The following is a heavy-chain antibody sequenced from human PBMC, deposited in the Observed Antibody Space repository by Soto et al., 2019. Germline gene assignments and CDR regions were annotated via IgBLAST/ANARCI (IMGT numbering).Heavy chain of an antibody. V-gene: IGHV1-3*01. J-gene: IGHJ2*01. CDR1: GYTFTNYA. CDR2: SNAGNGNT. D-gene: IGHD1-26*01. Sequence: QVQLVQSGAEVKKPGASVKVSCKASGYTFTNYAMHWVRQAPGQRLEWMGWSNAGNGNTKYSQKFQGRVTITRDTSASTAYMELSSLRSADTAVYYCARGGSLYWYFDLWGRGTLVTVAS. CDR3: ARGGSLYWYFDL.